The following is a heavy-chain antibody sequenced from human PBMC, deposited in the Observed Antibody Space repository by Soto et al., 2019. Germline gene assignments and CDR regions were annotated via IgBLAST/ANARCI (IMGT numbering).Heavy chain of an antibody. Sequence: QVQLVQSGAEVRKPGSSMKVSCKAPGGTFSTYIISWVRQAPGQGLEWMGRIIPIPDITNYAQKFQGRVTITADRSTSTAYMELTSLKSEDTAVYYCARDRITTRGDAFDLWGQGTMVTVSS. D-gene: IGHD3-3*01. J-gene: IGHJ3*01. CDR3: ARDRITTRGDAFDL. CDR1: GGTFSTYI. CDR2: IIPIPDIT. V-gene: IGHV1-69*08.